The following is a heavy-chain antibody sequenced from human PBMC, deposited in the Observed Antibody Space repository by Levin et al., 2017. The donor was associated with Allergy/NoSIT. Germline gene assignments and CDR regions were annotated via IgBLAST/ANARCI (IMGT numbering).Heavy chain of an antibody. V-gene: IGHV3-9*01. CDR1: GFTFDDYA. Sequence: SLKISCAASGFTFDDYAMHWVRQAPGKGLEWVSGISWNSGSIGYADSVKGRFTISRDNAKNSLYLQMNSLRAEDTALYYCAKGGSGSYYPFDYWGQGTLVTVSS. CDR2: ISWNSGSI. D-gene: IGHD3-10*01. J-gene: IGHJ4*02. CDR3: AKGGSGSYYPFDY.